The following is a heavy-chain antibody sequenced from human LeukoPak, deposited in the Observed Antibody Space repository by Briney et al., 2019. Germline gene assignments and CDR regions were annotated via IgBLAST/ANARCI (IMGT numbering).Heavy chain of an antibody. J-gene: IGHJ5*02. CDR3: ARGHIVVVTAKGWFDP. Sequence: SETLSLPCTVTGDSISSGGYYWSWIHPHPGKGLEWIGCIYYSGSTYYNPSLESRVTRSVHTSKNQFSLKLSSVTAADAAGYYCARGHIVVVTAKGWFDPWGQATLLTVAS. CDR1: GDSISSGGYY. V-gene: IGHV4-31*03. CDR2: IYYSGST. D-gene: IGHD2-21*02.